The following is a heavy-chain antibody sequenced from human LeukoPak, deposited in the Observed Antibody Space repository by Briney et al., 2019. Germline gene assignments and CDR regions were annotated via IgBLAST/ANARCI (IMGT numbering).Heavy chain of an antibody. V-gene: IGHV4-38-2*02. CDR2: IYHSGST. D-gene: IGHD6-13*01. J-gene: IGHJ4*02. CDR1: GYSISSGYY. Sequence: SETLSLTCTVSGYSISSGYYWGWIRQPPGKGLEWIGSIYHSGSTYYNPSLKSRVTISVDTSKNQFSLKLSSVTAADTAVYYCARVRGVAAAGTGGFDYWGQGTLVTVSS. CDR3: ARVRGVAAAGTGGFDY.